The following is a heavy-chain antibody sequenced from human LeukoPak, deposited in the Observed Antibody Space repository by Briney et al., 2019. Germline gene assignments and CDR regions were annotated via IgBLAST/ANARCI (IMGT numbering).Heavy chain of an antibody. J-gene: IGHJ4*02. CDR3: ARGEYCSSTSCYLGMNY. CDR2: IYTSGGT. Sequence: PSETLSLTCTVSGGSISSGSYYWSWIRQPAGKGLEWIGRIYTSGGTNYNPSLKSRVTISVDTSKNQFSLKLSSVTAADTAVYYCARGEYCSSTSCYLGMNYWGQGTLVTVSS. D-gene: IGHD2-2*01. CDR1: GGSISSGSYY. V-gene: IGHV4-61*02.